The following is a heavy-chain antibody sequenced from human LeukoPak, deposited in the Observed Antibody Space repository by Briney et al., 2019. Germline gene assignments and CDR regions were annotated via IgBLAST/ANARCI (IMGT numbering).Heavy chain of an antibody. CDR1: GGSFSGYY. CDR2: INHSGST. Sequence: KPSETLSLTCAVYGGSFSGYYWSWIRQPPGRGLEWIGEINHSGSTNYNPSLKSRVTISVDTSKNRFSLKLSSVTAADTAVYYCARQSHRNWFDPWGLGTLVTVSS. CDR3: ARQSHRNWFDP. J-gene: IGHJ5*02. V-gene: IGHV4-34*01.